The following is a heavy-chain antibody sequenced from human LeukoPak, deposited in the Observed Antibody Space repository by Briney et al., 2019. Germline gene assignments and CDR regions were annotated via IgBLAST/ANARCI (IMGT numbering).Heavy chain of an antibody. Sequence: GASVKVSCKASGYTFTGYYMHWVRQAPGQGLEWMGWINPNSGGTNYAQKFQGWVTMTRDTSISTAYMELSRLRSDDTAVYYRAREPQVQYGGYESPIYYFDYWGQGTLVTVSS. D-gene: IGHD5-12*01. J-gene: IGHJ4*02. CDR1: GYTFTGYY. V-gene: IGHV1-2*04. CDR2: INPNSGGT. CDR3: AREPQVQYGGYESPIYYFDY.